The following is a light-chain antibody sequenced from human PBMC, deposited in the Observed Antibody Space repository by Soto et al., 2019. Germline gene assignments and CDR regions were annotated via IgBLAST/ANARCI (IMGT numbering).Light chain of an antibody. CDR1: QSVSSY. Sequence: EIVLTQSPTTLSLSPGERAALSCRASQSVSSYLAWYQQKPGQAPRLLIYDAPNRATGIPARFSGSGSGTDFTLTISSLEPEDFAVYYCQQRGNWPRTFGQGTKVEIK. V-gene: IGKV3-11*01. J-gene: IGKJ1*01. CDR3: QQRGNWPRT. CDR2: DAP.